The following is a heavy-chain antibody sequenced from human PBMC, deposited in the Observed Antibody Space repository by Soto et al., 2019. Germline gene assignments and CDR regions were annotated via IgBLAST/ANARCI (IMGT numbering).Heavy chain of an antibody. CDR1: GGSFGKSA. CDR2: FIPVYRTL. Sequence: SVKVSCKASGGSFGKSAINWVRQTPGQGLEWLGGFIPVYRTLNYAQKFQGRVTITADESTGTAYMTVSSLASDDTAVYYCATGVIWIGYFTVDSWGQGTRVTVSS. V-gene: IGHV1-69*13. CDR3: ATGVIWIGYFTVDS. D-gene: IGHD3-3*01. J-gene: IGHJ4*02.